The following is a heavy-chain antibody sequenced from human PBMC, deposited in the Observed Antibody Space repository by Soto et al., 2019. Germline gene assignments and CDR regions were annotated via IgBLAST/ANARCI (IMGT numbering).Heavy chain of an antibody. CDR1: GGSISSGGYS. J-gene: IGHJ4*02. V-gene: IGHV4-30-2*01. D-gene: IGHD3-10*01. Sequence: QLQLQESGSGLVKPSQTLSLTCAVSGGSISSGGYSWSWIRQPPGKGLEWIGYIYHSGSTYYNPSLKSRVTISVDRSKNQFSLKLSSVTAADTAVYYCARAIGWFGELLGGYYFDDWGQGTLVTVSS. CDR2: IYHSGST. CDR3: ARAIGWFGELLGGYYFDD.